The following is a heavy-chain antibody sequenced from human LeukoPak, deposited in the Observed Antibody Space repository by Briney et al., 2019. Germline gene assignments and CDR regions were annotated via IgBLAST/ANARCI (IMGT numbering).Heavy chain of an antibody. CDR3: ARDRGWIQHDI. CDR1: GFAFSDSW. D-gene: IGHD5-18*01. Sequence: PGGSLRLSCAASGFAFSDSWMTWIRQAPGKGLEWMAFIKGDGSAKKYVDSVKGRFAISRDNAKNSLFLQMNSLRAEDTAVYYCARDRGWIQHDIWGQGTMVTVSS. V-gene: IGHV3-7*01. J-gene: IGHJ3*02. CDR2: IKGDGSAK.